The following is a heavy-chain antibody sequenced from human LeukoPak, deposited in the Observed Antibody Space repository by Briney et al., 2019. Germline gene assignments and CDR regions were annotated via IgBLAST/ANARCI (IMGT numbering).Heavy chain of an antibody. CDR3: ARDTLWNYYGSGSYSYFDY. J-gene: IGHJ4*02. Sequence: ASVKVSCKASGYTFTGYYIHWVRQAPGQGLEWMGWINPNSGGTNYAQKFQGRVAMTRDTSINTAYMELSRLRSDDTAVYYCARDTLWNYYGSGSYSYFDYWGQGTLVTVYS. CDR2: INPNSGGT. CDR1: GYTFTGYY. D-gene: IGHD3-10*01. V-gene: IGHV1-2*02.